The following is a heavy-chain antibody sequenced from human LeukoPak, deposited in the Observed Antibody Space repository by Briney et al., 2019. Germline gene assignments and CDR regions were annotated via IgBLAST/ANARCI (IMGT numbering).Heavy chain of an antibody. D-gene: IGHD3-22*01. V-gene: IGHV3-20*04. CDR2: INWNGDST. Sequence: GGSLRLSCAASGFIFNNYGLPWVRQAPGKGLEWVSGINWNGDSTDYADSVKGRFTISRDNDKNSLYLQMNSLRAEDTALYYFARDLRVVITGSFDSWGQGTLVTVSS. CDR1: GFIFNNYG. J-gene: IGHJ4*02. CDR3: ARDLRVVITGSFDS.